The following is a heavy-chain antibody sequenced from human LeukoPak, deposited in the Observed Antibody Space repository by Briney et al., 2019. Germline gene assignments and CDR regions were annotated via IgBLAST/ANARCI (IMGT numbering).Heavy chain of an antibody. D-gene: IGHD6-19*01. J-gene: IGHJ4*02. Sequence: GGSLRLSCAASGFTFSSYSMNWVRQAPGKGLEWVSSISSSSSYIYYAGSVKGRFTISRDNAKNSLYLQMNSLRAEDTAVYYCARGPPAVAGMPTDYWGQGTLVTVSS. CDR1: GFTFSSYS. CDR2: ISSSSSYI. V-gene: IGHV3-21*01. CDR3: ARGPPAVAGMPTDY.